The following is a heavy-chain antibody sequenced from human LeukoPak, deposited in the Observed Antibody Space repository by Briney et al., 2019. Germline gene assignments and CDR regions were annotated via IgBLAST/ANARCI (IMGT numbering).Heavy chain of an antibody. CDR3: ARDIRTSGYDSGWFDP. J-gene: IGHJ5*02. Sequence: ASVKVSCKASGYTFTGYYRHWVRQAPGQGLEWVGWINPNSGGTNYAQKFQGSVTMTRDTSSNTAYMELSSLTSDDTAVYYCARDIRTSGYDSGWFDPWGQGTLVTVSS. D-gene: IGHD5-12*01. V-gene: IGHV1-2*02. CDR2: INPNSGGT. CDR1: GYTFTGYY.